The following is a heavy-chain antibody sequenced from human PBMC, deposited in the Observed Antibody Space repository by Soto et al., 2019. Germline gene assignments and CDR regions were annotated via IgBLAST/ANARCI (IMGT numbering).Heavy chain of an antibody. Sequence: QVQLVQSGAEVKKPGSSVKVSCKASGGTFSSYAISWVRQAPAQGLEWMGGIIPIFGTANYAQKFQGRVTITSDESTSTAYMELSSLRSEDTAVYYCALGLIAVAGTGYYGMDVWGQGTTVTVSS. CDR3: ALGLIAVAGTGYYGMDV. D-gene: IGHD6-19*01. CDR1: GGTFSSYA. V-gene: IGHV1-69*05. J-gene: IGHJ6*02. CDR2: IIPIFGTA.